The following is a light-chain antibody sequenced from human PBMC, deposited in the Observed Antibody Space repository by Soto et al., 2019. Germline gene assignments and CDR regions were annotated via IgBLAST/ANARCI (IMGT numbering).Light chain of an antibody. Sequence: QSALTQPASVSGSPGQSITISCTGTSSDIGAYDYVSWYQQRPGKAPKLMIYDVIYRPSGVSNRFSGSKSVNTASLTISGLQAEDEAHYYCSSYTSSSTLVFGGGTKLTVL. J-gene: IGLJ2*01. CDR3: SSYTSSSTLV. CDR2: DVI. CDR1: SSDIGAYDY. V-gene: IGLV2-14*03.